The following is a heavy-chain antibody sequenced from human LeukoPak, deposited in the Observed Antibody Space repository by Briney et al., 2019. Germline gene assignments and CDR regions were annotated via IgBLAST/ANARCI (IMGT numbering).Heavy chain of an antibody. D-gene: IGHD6-19*01. CDR1: GGSISSSSYY. V-gene: IGHV4-39*01. CDR2: IYYSGST. Sequence: SETLSLTCTVSGGSISSSSYYWGWIRQPPGKGLEWIVSIYYSGSTYYNPSLKSRVTISVDTSKNQFSLKLSSVTAADTAVYYCARLRYGSGWYKRFWFDPWGQGTLVTVSS. CDR3: ARLRYGSGWYKRFWFDP. J-gene: IGHJ5*02.